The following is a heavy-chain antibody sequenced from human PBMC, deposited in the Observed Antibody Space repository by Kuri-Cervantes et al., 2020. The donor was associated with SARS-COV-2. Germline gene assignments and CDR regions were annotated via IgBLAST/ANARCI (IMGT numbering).Heavy chain of an antibody. D-gene: IGHD2-15*01. J-gene: IGHJ4*02. V-gene: IGHV3-30-3*01. CDR3: ARESPVPHGGTLDY. CDR2: ISYDGSNK. CDR1: GFTFSSYA. Sequence: GGSLRLSCAASGFTFSSYAMHWVRQAPGKGLEWVAVISYDGSNKYYADSVKGRFTISRDNSKNTLYLQMNSLRAEDTAVYYCARESPVPHGGTLDYWGQGTLVTVSS.